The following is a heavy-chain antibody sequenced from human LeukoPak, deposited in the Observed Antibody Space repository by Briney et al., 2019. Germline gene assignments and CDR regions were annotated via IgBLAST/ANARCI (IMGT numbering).Heavy chain of an antibody. Sequence: GGSLRLSCAASGFTVISNYMSWVRQAPGQGLEWVSLIYSGGSTYYADSVRGRFTISRDNSKNTLCLQMNSLRAEDTAVYYCATTRYDAFDIWGQGTMVTVSS. CDR2: IYSGGST. J-gene: IGHJ3*02. D-gene: IGHD4-17*01. CDR3: ATTRYDAFDI. CDR1: GFTVISNY. V-gene: IGHV3-53*01.